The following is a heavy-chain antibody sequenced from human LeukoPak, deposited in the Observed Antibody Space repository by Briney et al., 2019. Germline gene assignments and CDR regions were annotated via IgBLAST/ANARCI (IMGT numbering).Heavy chain of an antibody. CDR2: ISGSGGST. D-gene: IGHD2-15*01. Sequence: QSGGSLRLSCAASGFTFSSYSMNWVRQAPGKGLEWVSAISGSGGSTYYADSVKGRFTISRDNSKNTLYLQMNSLRAEDTAVYYCAKDVGRGYFDYWGQGTLVTVSS. CDR1: GFTFSSYS. J-gene: IGHJ4*02. V-gene: IGHV3-23*01. CDR3: AKDVGRGYFDY.